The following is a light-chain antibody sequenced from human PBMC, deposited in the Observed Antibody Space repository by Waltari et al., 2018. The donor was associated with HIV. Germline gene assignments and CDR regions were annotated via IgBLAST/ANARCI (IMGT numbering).Light chain of an antibody. CDR1: QSVSSTY. CDR2: GAS. Sequence: ENVLTQSPGALSLSPGERATLSCRASQSVSSTYMAWYQQRPGQAPRLLIHGASSRATGIPDRFLGSGSGTDFTLTINRLEPEDFAVYYCQQYSTSPFTLGQGTRLEIK. V-gene: IGKV3-20*01. J-gene: IGKJ5*01. CDR3: QQYSTSPFT.